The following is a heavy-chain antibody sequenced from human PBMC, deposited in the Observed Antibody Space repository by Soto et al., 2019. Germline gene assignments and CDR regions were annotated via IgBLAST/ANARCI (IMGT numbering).Heavy chain of an antibody. CDR2: IYPSGGST. CDR1: GYTFTNSY. Sequence: GASVKVSCKAPGYTFTNSYMHWVRQAPGQGLEWMGIIYPSGGSTRNAQKFQGRVTMTRDTSTSTFYMELSSLRSEDTSVSYCARDFSGPMDYWGRGALVTVSS. V-gene: IGHV1-46*01. D-gene: IGHD3-10*01. CDR3: ARDFSGPMDY. J-gene: IGHJ4*02.